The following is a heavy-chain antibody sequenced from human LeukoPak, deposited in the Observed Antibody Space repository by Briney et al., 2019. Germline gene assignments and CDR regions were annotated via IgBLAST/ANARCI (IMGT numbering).Heavy chain of an antibody. J-gene: IGHJ4*02. D-gene: IGHD2-2*01. Sequence: PGGSLRLSCAASGSTFSTYAMSWVRQAPGKGLEWVSTFSGSGGRTLYADPVKGRFVISRDNSKNTLYLQMNSLRAEDTAVYYCAKVTSSYNYFDYWGQGAPVTVSS. CDR3: AKVTSSYNYFDY. CDR1: GSTFSTYA. CDR2: FSGSGGRT. V-gene: IGHV3-23*01.